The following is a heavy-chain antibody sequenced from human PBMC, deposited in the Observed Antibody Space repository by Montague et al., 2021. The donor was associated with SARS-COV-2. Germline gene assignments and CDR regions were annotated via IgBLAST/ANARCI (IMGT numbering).Heavy chain of an antibody. CDR3: AKSPQRNYDILIDGAFDI. CDR1: GFTFDDYA. D-gene: IGHD3-9*01. CDR2: ISWNSGSI. V-gene: IGHV3-9*01. J-gene: IGHJ3*02. Sequence: PLRLSCAASGFTFDDYAMHWVRQAPGKGLEWVSGISWNSGSIGYADSVKGRFTISRDNAKNSLYLQMNSLRAEDTALYYCAKSPQRNYDILIDGAFDIWGQGTMVTVSS.